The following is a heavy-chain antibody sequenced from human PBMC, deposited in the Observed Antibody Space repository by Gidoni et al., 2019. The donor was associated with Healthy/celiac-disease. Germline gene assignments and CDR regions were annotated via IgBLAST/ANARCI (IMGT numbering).Heavy chain of an antibody. Sequence: EVQLVESGGGLVKPGGSLRLSCAASGFTFSNAWMSWVRQAPGKGLEWFGRIKSKTDGGTTDYAAPVKGRFTISRDDSKNTLYLQMNSLKTEDTAVYYCTTGYIAAAGTDYWGQGTLVTVSS. CDR1: GFTFSNAW. V-gene: IGHV3-15*01. CDR2: IKSKTDGGTT. CDR3: TTGYIAAAGTDY. J-gene: IGHJ4*02. D-gene: IGHD6-13*01.